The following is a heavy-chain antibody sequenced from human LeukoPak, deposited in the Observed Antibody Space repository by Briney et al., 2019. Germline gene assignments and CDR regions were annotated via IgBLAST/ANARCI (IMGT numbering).Heavy chain of an antibody. CDR1: GFTFSDYG. J-gene: IGHJ4*02. CDR2: IWYDGTNK. D-gene: IGHD5-18*01. Sequence: PGRSLRLSCAASGFTFSDYGMHWVRQAPGKGLEWVAVIWYDGTNKYYADSVKGRFTISGDNYKNTLYLQMNSLRAEDTAVYSCARGGYSYALYYFDYWGQGTLVTVSS. V-gene: IGHV3-33*01. CDR3: ARGGYSYALYYFDY.